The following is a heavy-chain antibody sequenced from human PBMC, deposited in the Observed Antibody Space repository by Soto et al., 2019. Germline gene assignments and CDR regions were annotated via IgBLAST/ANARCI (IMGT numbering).Heavy chain of an antibody. CDR2: INPNSGGP. Sequence: ASVEVSCKASGYTFTGYYMHWVRQAPGQGLEWMGWINPNSGGPNYAHKFQVRVTMTRDTSTGTAYIELSRLRSDDTAVYYCARGRVSRFLEWSPDYWGQGTLVTVSS. D-gene: IGHD3-3*01. CDR3: ARGRVSRFLEWSPDY. CDR1: GYTFTGYY. J-gene: IGHJ4*02. V-gene: IGHV1-2*07.